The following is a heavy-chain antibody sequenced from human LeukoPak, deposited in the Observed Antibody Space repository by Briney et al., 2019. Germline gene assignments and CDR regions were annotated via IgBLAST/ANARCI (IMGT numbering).Heavy chain of an antibody. CDR2: ISTSDTTI. J-gene: IGHJ4*02. V-gene: IGHV3-48*01. D-gene: IGHD4-17*01. CDR1: GFTFSSYK. Sequence: GGSLRLSCAASGFTFSSYKMNWVRQAPGKGLEWVSYISTSDTTIYYADSVKGRFTISRDNSKNTLYLQMNSLRAEDTAVYYCAKGPYGDFPLVVYWGQGTLVTVSS. CDR3: AKGPYGDFPLVVY.